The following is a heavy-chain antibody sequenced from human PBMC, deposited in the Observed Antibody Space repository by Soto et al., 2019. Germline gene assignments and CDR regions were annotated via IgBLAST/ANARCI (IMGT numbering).Heavy chain of an antibody. CDR3: ARDPSFTFGGAPYGMDV. J-gene: IGHJ6*02. Sequence: ASVKVSCKASGYTFTGYYMHWVRQAPGQGLEWMGWINPNSGGTNYAQKFQGRVTMTRDTSISTAYMELSRLRSDDTAVYYCARDPSFTFGGAPYGMDVWGQGTTVTVSS. V-gene: IGHV1-2*02. CDR1: GYTFTGYY. CDR2: INPNSGGT. D-gene: IGHD3-16*01.